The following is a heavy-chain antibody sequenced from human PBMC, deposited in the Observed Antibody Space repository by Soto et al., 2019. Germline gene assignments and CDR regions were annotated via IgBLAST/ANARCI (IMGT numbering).Heavy chain of an antibody. V-gene: IGHV3-21*01. CDR1: GFTFSSYS. CDR3: ARVYCSGGCCYHYFDY. J-gene: IGHJ4*02. D-gene: IGHD2-15*01. CDR2: ISSSSSYI. Sequence: EVQLVESGGGLVKPGGSLRLSCAASGFTFSSYSMNWVRQAPGKGLEWVSTISSSSSYIYYADSVKGRFTISRDNAKNSLYLQMNSLRAEDTAVYYCARVYCSGGCCYHYFDYWGQGTLVTVSS.